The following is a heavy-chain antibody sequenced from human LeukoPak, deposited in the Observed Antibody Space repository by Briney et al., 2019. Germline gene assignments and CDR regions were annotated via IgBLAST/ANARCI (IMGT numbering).Heavy chain of an antibody. Sequence: PSETLFLTCAVYGGSFSGYYWSWIRQPPGKGLEWIGEINHSGSTNYNPSLKSRVTISVDTSKNQFSLKLSSVTAADTAVYYCARGKAYFDWLLYNWFDPWGQGTLVTVSS. CDR2: INHSGST. V-gene: IGHV4-34*01. CDR1: GGSFSGYY. D-gene: IGHD3-9*01. J-gene: IGHJ5*02. CDR3: ARGKAYFDWLLYNWFDP.